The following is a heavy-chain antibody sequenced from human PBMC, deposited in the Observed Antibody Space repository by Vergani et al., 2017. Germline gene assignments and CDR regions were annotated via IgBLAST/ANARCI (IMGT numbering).Heavy chain of an antibody. D-gene: IGHD3-16*01. V-gene: IGHV4-39*01. CDR2: IYNSGNG. J-gene: IGHJ2*01. Sequence: QMQLQESGPGLVKASETLSLTCTVSGDSIISRSYYWGWIRQPPGKGLEWIGSIYNSGNGDSSSSLKSRVTISADTSKNQFSLRLTSVTAADTAVYYCASGKYYSESTCHFRGRYLDVWGRGTLVTVPS. CDR3: ASGKYYSESTCHFRGRYLDV. CDR1: GDSIISRSYY.